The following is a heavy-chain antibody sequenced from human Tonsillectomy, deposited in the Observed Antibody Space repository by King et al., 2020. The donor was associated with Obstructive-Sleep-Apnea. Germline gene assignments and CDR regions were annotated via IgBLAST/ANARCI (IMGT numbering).Heavy chain of an antibody. V-gene: IGHV4-59*08. CDR1: GVSISNYY. Sequence: QLQESGPGLVRHSETLSLTCTVSGVSISNYYWSWIRQPPGKGLEWIGYIYYSGSTNYNPSLKSRVTISIDKSKKQFSLKLSSVTAADTAVYYCASTDDLFAFDIWGQGAMVTVSS. CDR3: ASTDDLFAFDI. J-gene: IGHJ3*02. D-gene: IGHD3/OR15-3a*01. CDR2: IYYSGST.